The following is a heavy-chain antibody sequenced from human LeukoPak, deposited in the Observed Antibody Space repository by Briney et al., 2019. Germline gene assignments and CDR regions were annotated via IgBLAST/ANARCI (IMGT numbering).Heavy chain of an antibody. CDR1: GFTFSSYA. V-gene: IGHV3-23*01. CDR3: AKDLYMTTVTTPKNFDY. Sequence: PGGSLRLSCAASGFTFSSYAMSWVRQAPGKGLEWVSAISGSGGSTYYADSVKGRFTISRDNSKNTLYLQMNSLRAEDTAVYYCAKDLYMTTVTTPKNFDYWGQGTLVTVSS. D-gene: IGHD4-17*01. CDR2: ISGSGGST. J-gene: IGHJ4*02.